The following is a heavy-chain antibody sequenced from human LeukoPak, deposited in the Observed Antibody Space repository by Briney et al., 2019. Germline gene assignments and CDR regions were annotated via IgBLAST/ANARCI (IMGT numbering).Heavy chain of an antibody. D-gene: IGHD3-10*01. V-gene: IGHV5-51*01. J-gene: IGHJ4*02. CDR1: GYRFTDYW. CDR3: TRPAMVRGVTYHFDQ. Sequence: GESLKISCKVSGYRFTDYWIGWVRQMPGKGLEWMGIIYPEDSDTRYSPSFQGQVTISADKSISTAYLQWSSLKASDTAMYYCTRPAMVRGVTYHFDQWGQGTLVTVSS. CDR2: IYPEDSDT.